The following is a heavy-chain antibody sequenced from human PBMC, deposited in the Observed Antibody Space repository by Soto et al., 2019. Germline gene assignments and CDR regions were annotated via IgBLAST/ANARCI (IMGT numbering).Heavy chain of an antibody. D-gene: IGHD2-21*02. CDR1: GGSISSGGYY. V-gene: IGHV4-31*02. Sequence: SETLSFTCTVSGGSISSGGYYWSWIRQHPGKGLEWIGYIYYSGSTYYNPSLKSRVTISVDTSKNQFSLKLSSVTAADTAVYYCARSAYCGGDCFDAFDIWGQGTMVTVSS. J-gene: IGHJ3*02. CDR3: ARSAYCGGDCFDAFDI. CDR2: IYYSGST.